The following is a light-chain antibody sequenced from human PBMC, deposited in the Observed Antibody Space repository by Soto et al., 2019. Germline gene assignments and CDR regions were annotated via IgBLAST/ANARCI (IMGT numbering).Light chain of an antibody. CDR3: QPCGSPLVT. CDR1: QSVGSSY. J-gene: IGKJ4*01. Sequence: EIVLTQSPGTLSLSPGERVTLSCRASQSVGSSYLAWYQQKAGHAPRLLIYGASSRATGIPDRFSGSGSGTDFTLTISRLEPEDSAVYYCQPCGSPLVTFGGGTKVEIK. V-gene: IGKV3-20*01. CDR2: GAS.